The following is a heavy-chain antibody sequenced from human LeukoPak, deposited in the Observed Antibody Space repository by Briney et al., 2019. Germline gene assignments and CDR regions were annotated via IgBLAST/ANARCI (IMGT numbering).Heavy chain of an antibody. D-gene: IGHD3-10*01. CDR3: ARGRSVYGSGSYSDY. J-gene: IGHJ4*02. V-gene: IGHV3-30*04. CDR1: GFTFKRYA. Sequence: PGGSLRLSCAASGFTFKRYAMHWVRQAPGKGLEWVTIMSYDGNFTYYSDSVKGRFTISRDNSNDTLYLQTNSLRADDTAIYYCARGRSVYGSGSYSDYWGQGTLVTVSS. CDR2: MSYDGNFT.